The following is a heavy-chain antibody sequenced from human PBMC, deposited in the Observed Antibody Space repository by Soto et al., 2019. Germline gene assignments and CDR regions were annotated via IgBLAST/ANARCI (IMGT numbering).Heavy chain of an antibody. CDR1: GSTISNVW. CDR2: ISSDGTST. Sequence: SLRVSGAVSGSTISNVWMHGVRQATGKGLVWVSHISSDGTSTNYADFAKGRFTIASDNAKKTVDLHMKSLRAEDTHAYYGARDWAYSQAVWGQGTTDT. J-gene: IGHJ6*02. D-gene: IGHD4-4*01. CDR3: ARDWAYSQAV. V-gene: IGHV3-74*01.